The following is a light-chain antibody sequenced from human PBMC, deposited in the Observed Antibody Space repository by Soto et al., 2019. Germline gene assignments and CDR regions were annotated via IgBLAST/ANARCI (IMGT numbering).Light chain of an antibody. Sequence: QSALTQPASVSGSPGQSITISCTGTSSDVGAYNYVSWYQQYPGKAPKYIIYDVTNRPSGVSYRFSGSKSGNTASLTISGLQAEDEADSYCSSYTTSSTLYVFGTGTKVTVL. CDR3: SSYTTSSTLYV. CDR1: SSDVGAYNY. V-gene: IGLV2-14*03. CDR2: DVT. J-gene: IGLJ1*01.